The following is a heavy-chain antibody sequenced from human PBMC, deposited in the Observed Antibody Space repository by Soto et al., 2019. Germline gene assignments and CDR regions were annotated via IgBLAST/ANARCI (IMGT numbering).Heavy chain of an antibody. CDR1: GYTFTSYD. CDR2: MNPNSGNT. D-gene: IGHD5-18*01. J-gene: IGHJ4*02. CDR3: ARERSYGLDY. V-gene: IGHV1-8*01. Sequence: QVQLVQSGAEVKKPGASVKVSCKASGYTFTSYDINWVRQATGQGLEWMGWMNPNSGNTVYAQKFQGRVTMTRNTSLSTAYRALSSLRSEGTTVYYCARERSYGLDYWGQGTLVTVSS.